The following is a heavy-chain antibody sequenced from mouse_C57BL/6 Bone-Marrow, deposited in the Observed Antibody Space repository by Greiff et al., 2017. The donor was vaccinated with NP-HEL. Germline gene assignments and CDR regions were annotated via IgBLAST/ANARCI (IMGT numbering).Heavy chain of an antibody. J-gene: IGHJ2*01. CDR2: ISNGGGST. CDR3: ARHAYDYPYYFDY. D-gene: IGHD2-4*01. Sequence: VMLVESGGGLVQPGGSLKLSCAASGFTFSDYYMYWVRQTPEKRLEWVAYISNGGGSTYYPDTVKGRFTISRDNAKNTLYLQMSRLKSEDTAMYYCARHAYDYPYYFDYWGQGTTLTVSS. V-gene: IGHV5-12*01. CDR1: GFTFSDYY.